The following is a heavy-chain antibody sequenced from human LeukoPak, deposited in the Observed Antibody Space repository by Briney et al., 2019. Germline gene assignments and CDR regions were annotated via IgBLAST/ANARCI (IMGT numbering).Heavy chain of an antibody. Sequence: SVKVSCKASGGTFSSYAISWVRQAPGQGLEWMGRIIPILGIANYAQKFQGRVTTTADESTSTAYMELSSLRSEDTAVYYCARGGIAAAGRYYFDYWGQGTLVTVSS. CDR2: IIPILGIA. V-gene: IGHV1-69*04. CDR3: ARGGIAAAGRYYFDY. CDR1: GGTFSSYA. J-gene: IGHJ4*02. D-gene: IGHD6-13*01.